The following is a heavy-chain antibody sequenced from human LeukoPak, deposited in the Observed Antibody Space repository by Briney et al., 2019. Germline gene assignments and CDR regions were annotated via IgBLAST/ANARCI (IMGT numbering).Heavy chain of an antibody. CDR2: INHSGST. D-gene: IGHD3-9*01. Sequence: PSETLSLTCAVYGGSFSGYYWSWIRQPPGKGLEWIGEINHSGSTNYNPSLKSRVTISVDTSKNQFSLKPSSVTAADTAVYYCATDILTGYYDYWGQGTLVTVSS. J-gene: IGHJ4*02. CDR1: GGSFSGYY. V-gene: IGHV4-34*01. CDR3: ATDILTGYYDY.